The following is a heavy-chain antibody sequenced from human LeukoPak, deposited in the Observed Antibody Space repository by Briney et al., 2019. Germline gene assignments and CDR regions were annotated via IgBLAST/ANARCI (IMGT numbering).Heavy chain of an antibody. J-gene: IGHJ4*02. V-gene: IGHV3-23*01. CDR2: ISGSGDST. D-gene: IGHD6-19*01. Sequence: GGSLRLSCAASGFTFSSYAMSWVRQAPGRGLEWVTGISGSGDSTNYADSVKGRFTSSRDNSKNTLFLQMNMLRAEDTAVYYCAKIPVSYSSGWSNFDYWGQGALVTVSS. CDR1: GFTFSSYA. CDR3: AKIPVSYSSGWSNFDY.